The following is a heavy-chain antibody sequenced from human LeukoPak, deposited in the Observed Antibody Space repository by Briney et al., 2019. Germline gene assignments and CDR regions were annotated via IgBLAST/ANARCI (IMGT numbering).Heavy chain of an antibody. D-gene: IGHD3-9*01. CDR2: FSDSVGSK. J-gene: IGHJ4*02. CDR3: KQRPAYEILTGYYL. Sequence: PWGSLRVSCAASGFTFSGYVMHWFRQAPGKGLDWVSAFSDSVGSKTYEDSVKGRFTISRDKAKNSLYLQMNSLRAEDKAFFFFKQRPAYEILTGYYLWGQGTLVTVSS. CDR1: GFTFSGYV. V-gene: IGHV3-21*01.